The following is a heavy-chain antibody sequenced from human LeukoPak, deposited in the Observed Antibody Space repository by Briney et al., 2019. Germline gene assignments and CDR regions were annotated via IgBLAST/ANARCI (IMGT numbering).Heavy chain of an antibody. V-gene: IGHV1-2*02. CDR2: INPNSGGT. CDR3: ARSTGYDYVWWKWGLDY. J-gene: IGHJ4*02. D-gene: IGHD3-16*01. Sequence: ASVKVSCKASGYTFTGYYMHWVRQAPGQGLEWMGWINPNSGGTNYAQKFQGRVTMTRDTSISTAYMELSRLRSDDTAVYYCARSTGYDYVWWKWGLDYWGQGTLVTVSS. CDR1: GYTFTGYY.